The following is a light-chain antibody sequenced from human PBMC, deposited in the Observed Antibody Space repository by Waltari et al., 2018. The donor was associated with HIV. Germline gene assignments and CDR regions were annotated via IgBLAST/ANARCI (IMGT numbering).Light chain of an antibody. CDR1: STDVGGYNY. J-gene: IGLJ3*02. CDR3: ESYTSTSVWV. V-gene: IGLV2-14*03. CDR2: DVS. Sequence: QSALTQPASVSGSPGQSITISCPRSSTDVGGYNYVSWYQQHPGKAPRLMIYDVSPRPSGVSDRFSGSKSGDTASLTISGLQPEDEADYYCESYTSTSVWVFGGGTRLTVL.